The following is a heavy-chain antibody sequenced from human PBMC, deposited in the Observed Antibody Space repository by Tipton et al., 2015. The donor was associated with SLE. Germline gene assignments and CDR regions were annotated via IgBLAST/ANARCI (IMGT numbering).Heavy chain of an antibody. CDR2: IYPGDSDT. Sequence: VQLVQSGAEVKKPGESLKISCKGSGYIFTNYWIGWVRQMPGKGLEWMGIIYPGDSDTRYSPSFQGQVTISADKSITTAYLQWRSLKASDTAMYYCVRHWCSSWSSIDYWGQGTLVTVSS. J-gene: IGHJ4*02. V-gene: IGHV5-51*01. CDR3: VRHWCSSWSSIDY. CDR1: GYIFTNYW. D-gene: IGHD6-13*01.